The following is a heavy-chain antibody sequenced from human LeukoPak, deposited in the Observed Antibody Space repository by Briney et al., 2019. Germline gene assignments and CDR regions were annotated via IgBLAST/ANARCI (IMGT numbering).Heavy chain of an antibody. CDR3: AKVFGELPRLTFDY. CDR2: ISGSGGST. J-gene: IGHJ4*02. V-gene: IGHV3-23*01. D-gene: IGHD3-10*02. Sequence: GGSLRLSCAASGFTFSSYAMSWVRQAPGKGLEWVSAISGSGGSTYYADSVKGRFAISRDNSKNTLYLQMNSLRAEDTAVYYCAKVFGELPRLTFDYWGQGTLVTVSS. CDR1: GFTFSSYA.